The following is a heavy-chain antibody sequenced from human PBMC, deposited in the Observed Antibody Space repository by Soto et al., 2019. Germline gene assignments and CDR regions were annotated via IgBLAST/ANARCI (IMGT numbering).Heavy chain of an antibody. Sequence: LKISCKGSGYTFTNYWIGWVRQMPGKGLEWMGIIYPGDSETRYSPSFQGQVTMSADKSISTAYLQWSSLKASDSGMYYCARKYYYGAGTLDYWGQGTLVTVSS. CDR1: GYTFTNYW. CDR2: IYPGDSET. CDR3: ARKYYYGAGTLDY. J-gene: IGHJ4*02. V-gene: IGHV5-51*01. D-gene: IGHD3-10*01.